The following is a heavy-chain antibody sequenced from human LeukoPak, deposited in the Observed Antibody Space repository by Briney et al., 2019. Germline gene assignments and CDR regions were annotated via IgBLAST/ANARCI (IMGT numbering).Heavy chain of an antibody. V-gene: IGHV3-23*01. D-gene: IGHD3-9*01. Sequence: HPGGSLRLSCVGSGFTFSSYAMSWVRQAPGKGLEWVSAIHGGGGSTYYADSVKGRFTVSRDNSKNTLYLQMNSLRAEDTVVYYCAKVLRYFMDVWGQGTTVTVSS. CDR1: GFTFSSYA. CDR2: IHGGGGST. J-gene: IGHJ6*02. CDR3: AKVLRYFMDV.